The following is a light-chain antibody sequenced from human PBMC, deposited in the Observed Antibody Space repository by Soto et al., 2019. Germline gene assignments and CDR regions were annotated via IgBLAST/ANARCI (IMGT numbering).Light chain of an antibody. Sequence: EIVMTQSPATLSVSPGERATLSCRASQSVGSNLAWYQQKPGQAPRLLIYGASTRATGIPARFSGSGSGTEFTLTISSQQSEDFAVYYCQQYKNWPRVTFCQGTKVEMK. CDR2: GAS. CDR1: QSVGSN. CDR3: QQYKNWPRVT. V-gene: IGKV3-15*01. J-gene: IGKJ1*01.